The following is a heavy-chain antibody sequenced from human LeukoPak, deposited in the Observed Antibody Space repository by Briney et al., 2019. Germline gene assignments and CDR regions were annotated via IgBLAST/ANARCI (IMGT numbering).Heavy chain of an antibody. CDR1: GYSISSGYY. CDR2: IYHSGST. CDR3: ATRDYYDSSGDPHDY. J-gene: IGHJ4*02. D-gene: IGHD3-22*01. Sequence: SETLSLTCTVSGYSISSGYYWGWIRQPPGKGLGWIGSIYHSGSTYYNPSLKSRVTISVDTSKNQFSLKLSSVTAADTAVYYCATRDYYDSSGDPHDYWGQGTLVTVSS. V-gene: IGHV4-38-2*02.